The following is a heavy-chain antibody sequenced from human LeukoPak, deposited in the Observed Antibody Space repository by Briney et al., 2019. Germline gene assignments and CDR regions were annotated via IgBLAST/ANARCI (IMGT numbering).Heavy chain of an antibody. CDR1: GYTFTGYY. V-gene: IGHV1-2*02. J-gene: IGHJ4*02. D-gene: IGHD4-11*01. Sequence: GASVKVSCKASGYTFTGYYVHWVRQAPGQGLEWMGWINPNSGGTNYAQKFQGRVTMTRDTSISTAYMELSRLRSDDTVVYYCARRGLGTVSYYFDYWGQGTLVTVSS. CDR2: INPNSGGT. CDR3: ARRGLGTVSYYFDY.